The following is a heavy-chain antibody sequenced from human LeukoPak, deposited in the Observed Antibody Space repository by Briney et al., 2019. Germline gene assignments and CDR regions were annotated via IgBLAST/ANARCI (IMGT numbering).Heavy chain of an antibody. D-gene: IGHD2-21*02. CDR3: ARGEDCGRDCYPVGWFDP. Sequence: SETLSLTCTVSGGSISNYYWSWIRLPPGKGLEWSGCIYYSGSTNYNPSLKSRVTISVDTSKNEFSLKLSSVTAADTAVYYCARGEDCGRDCYPVGWFDPWGQGTLVTVSS. J-gene: IGHJ5*02. V-gene: IGHV4-59*08. CDR2: IYYSGST. CDR1: GGSISNYY.